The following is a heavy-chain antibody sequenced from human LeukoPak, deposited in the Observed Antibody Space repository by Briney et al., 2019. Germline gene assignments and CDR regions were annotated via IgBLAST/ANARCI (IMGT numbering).Heavy chain of an antibody. CDR2: IIPIFGTA. Sequence: SVKVSCKASGGTFSSYAIGWVRQAPGQGLEWMGGIIPIFGTANYAQKFQGRVTITADESTSTAYMELSSLRSEDTAVYYCARDKVEWEPTSYEYYFDYWGQGTLVTVSS. CDR3: ARDKVEWEPTSYEYYFDY. D-gene: IGHD1-26*01. CDR1: GGTFSSYA. V-gene: IGHV1-69*13. J-gene: IGHJ4*02.